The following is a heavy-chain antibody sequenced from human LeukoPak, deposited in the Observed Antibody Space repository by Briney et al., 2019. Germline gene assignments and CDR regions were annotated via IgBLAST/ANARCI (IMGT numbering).Heavy chain of an antibody. CDR2: IKQDGSEK. CDR1: GFTFSSYW. D-gene: IGHD5-18*01. V-gene: IGHV3-7*01. CDR3: AREGRGYSYGYSANDAFDI. Sequence: PGGSLRLSCAASGFTFSSYWMSWVRQAPGKGLEWVGNIKQDGSEKYYVDSVKGRFTISRDNAKNSLYLQMNSLRAEDTAVYYCAREGRGYSYGYSANDAFDIWGQGTMVTVSS. J-gene: IGHJ3*02.